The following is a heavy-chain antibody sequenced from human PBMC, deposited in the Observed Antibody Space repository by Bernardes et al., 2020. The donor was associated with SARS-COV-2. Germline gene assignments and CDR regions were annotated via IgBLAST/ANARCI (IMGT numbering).Heavy chain of an antibody. CDR3: AREGSGWTFDY. J-gene: IGHJ4*02. CDR2: ISYDGSNK. Sequence: GSLRLSCAASGFTFSNYAMHWVRQAPGKGLEWVAVISYDGSNKYSADSVKGRFTISRDNSKNTLYLQMNSLRAEDTAVYYCAREGSGWTFDYWGQGTLVTVSS. CDR1: GFTFSNYA. D-gene: IGHD6-19*01. V-gene: IGHV3-30-3*01.